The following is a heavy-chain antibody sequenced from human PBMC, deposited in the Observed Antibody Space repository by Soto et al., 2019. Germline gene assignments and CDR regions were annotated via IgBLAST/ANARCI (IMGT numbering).Heavy chain of an antibody. CDR3: ARVYTADSVAGTQRRFDY. J-gene: IGHJ4*02. D-gene: IGHD6-19*01. CDR2: INHSGST. CDR1: GGSFSGYY. Sequence: QVQLQQWGAGLLKPSETLSLTCAVYGGSFSGYYWSWIRQPPGKGLEWIGEINHSGSTNYNPSLKSRVTISVDTSKNQFSLKLSSVTAADTAVYYCARVYTADSVAGTQRRFDYWGQGTLVTVSS. V-gene: IGHV4-34*01.